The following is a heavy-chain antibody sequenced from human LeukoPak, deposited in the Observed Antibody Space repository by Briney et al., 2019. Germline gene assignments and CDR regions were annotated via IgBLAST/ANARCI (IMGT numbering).Heavy chain of an antibody. V-gene: IGHV3-74*01. CDR3: ARALRLAVNLDY. CDR1: GFTFSGYW. CDR2: IDSDGSST. Sequence: GGSLRLSCAASGFTFSGYWMHWVRQAPGKGLVWVSHIDSDGSSTNYADSVKGRFTISRDNAKNTLYLQMNSLSAEDTAVYYCARALRLAVNLDYWGQGTLVTVSS. J-gene: IGHJ4*02. D-gene: IGHD6-19*01.